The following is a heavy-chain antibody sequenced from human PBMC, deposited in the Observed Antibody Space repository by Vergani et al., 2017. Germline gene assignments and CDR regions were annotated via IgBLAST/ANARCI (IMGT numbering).Heavy chain of an antibody. CDR1: GYIFTSYG. CDR3: ARGITMVRGLGY. Sequence: QVQLVQSGAEVKKPGASVKVSCRASGYIFTSYGISWVRQAPGQGLEWMGIINPSGGSTSYAQKFQGRVTMTRDTSTSTVYMELSSLRSEDTAVYYCARGITMVRGLGYWGQGTLVTVSS. CDR2: INPSGGST. J-gene: IGHJ4*02. D-gene: IGHD3-10*01. V-gene: IGHV1-46*03.